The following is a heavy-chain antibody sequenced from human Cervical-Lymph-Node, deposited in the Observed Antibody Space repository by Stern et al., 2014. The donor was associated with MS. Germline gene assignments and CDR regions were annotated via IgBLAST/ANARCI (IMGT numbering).Heavy chain of an antibody. V-gene: IGHV5-51*03. J-gene: IGHJ5*02. D-gene: IGHD2-2*02. CDR2: IYPGDSDT. CDR3: ARYGSPAGILAWFDP. CDR1: GYNFNTYW. Sequence: EDQLVESGAEVKKPGESLKISCKASGYNFNTYWIGWVRQMPGKGLEWMGIIYPGDSDTRYSPSFQGQVTISVDTSISTAYLQWSSLKASDTAMYYCARYGSPAGILAWFDPWGQGTLVTVSS.